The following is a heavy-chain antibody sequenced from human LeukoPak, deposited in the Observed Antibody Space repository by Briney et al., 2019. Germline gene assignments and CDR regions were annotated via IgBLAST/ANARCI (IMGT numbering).Heavy chain of an antibody. J-gene: IGHJ4*02. CDR1: GFTFNTYA. D-gene: IGHD5-24*01. CDR2: IIGNGGDI. Sequence: GGSLRLSCAASGFTFNTYAMNWVRQAPGKGLEWVSVIIGNGGDIHYAGSVRGRFTISRDNSKNTLYLQMNSLRVENTAVYYCAKDRIPDGRYSIDFWGPGTLVTVSS. CDR3: AKDRIPDGRYSIDF. V-gene: IGHV3-23*01.